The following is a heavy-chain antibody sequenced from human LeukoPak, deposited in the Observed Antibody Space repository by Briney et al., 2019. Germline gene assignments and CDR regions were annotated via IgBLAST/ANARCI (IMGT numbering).Heavy chain of an antibody. Sequence: SETLSLTCTVSAYSISSGYYWGWIRQPPGKGLEGIGSIYHSGSTFYNPSLERRVTISVDTPKNQFSLKLSSVTAADTAVYYCARAILEYQHPYYFDYGGQGTLVTVSS. CDR1: AYSISSGYY. J-gene: IGHJ4*02. V-gene: IGHV4-38-2*02. D-gene: IGHD2-2*01. CDR2: IYHSGST. CDR3: ARAILEYQHPYYFDY.